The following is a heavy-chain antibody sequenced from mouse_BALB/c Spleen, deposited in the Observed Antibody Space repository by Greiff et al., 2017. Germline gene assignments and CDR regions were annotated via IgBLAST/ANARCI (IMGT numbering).Heavy chain of an antibody. Sequence: EVQLKESGPGLVKPSQSLSLTCTVTGYSITSDYAWNWIRQFPGNKLEWMGYISYSGSTSYNPSLKSRISITRDTSKNQFFLQLNSVTTEDTATYYCARSGRMDYWGQGTSVTVSS. CDR2: ISYSGST. D-gene: IGHD3-2*02. CDR1: GYSITSDYA. J-gene: IGHJ4*01. CDR3: ARSGRMDY. V-gene: IGHV3-2*02.